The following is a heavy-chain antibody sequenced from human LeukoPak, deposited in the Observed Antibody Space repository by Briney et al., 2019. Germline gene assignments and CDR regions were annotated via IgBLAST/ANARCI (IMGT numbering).Heavy chain of an antibody. V-gene: IGHV3-20*04. CDR3: AKTAQKRLALRFDY. D-gene: IGHD5-12*01. J-gene: IGHJ4*02. CDR2: INWNGGST. Sequence: GGSLRLSCAASGFTFDDYGMSWVRQAPGKGLEWVSCINWNGGSTGYADSVKGRFTISRDNAKNSLYLQMNSLRAEDTALYYYAKTAQKRLALRFDYWGQGTLVTVSS. CDR1: GFTFDDYG.